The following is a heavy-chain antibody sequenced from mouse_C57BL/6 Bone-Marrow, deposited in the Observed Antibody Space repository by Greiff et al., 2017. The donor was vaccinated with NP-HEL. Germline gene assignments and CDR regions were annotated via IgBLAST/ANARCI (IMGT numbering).Heavy chain of an antibody. J-gene: IGHJ4*01. CDR1: GYTFTDYY. CDR3: AREVITTVVARDYYAMDY. Sequence: EVQLQQSGPVLVKPGASVKMSCKASGYTFTDYYMNWVKQSHGKSLEWIGVINPYNGGTSYNQKFKGKATLTVDKSSSTAYMVLNSLTSEDSAVYYCAREVITTVVARDYYAMDYWGQGTSVTVSA. CDR2: INPYNGGT. V-gene: IGHV1-19*01. D-gene: IGHD1-1*01.